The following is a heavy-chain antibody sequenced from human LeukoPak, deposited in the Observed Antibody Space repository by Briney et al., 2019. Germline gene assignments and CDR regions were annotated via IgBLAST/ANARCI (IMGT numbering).Heavy chain of an antibody. Sequence: PSETLSLTCTVSGGSISSYYWSWIRQPPGKGLEWIGYIYYSGSTNYNPSLKSRVTISVDTSKNQFSLKLSSVTAADTAVYYCAREGSLYCSGGSCYSSWGQGTLVTVSS. CDR1: GGSISSYY. V-gene: IGHV4-59*01. CDR3: AREGSLYCSGGSCYSS. D-gene: IGHD2-15*01. J-gene: IGHJ4*02. CDR2: IYYSGST.